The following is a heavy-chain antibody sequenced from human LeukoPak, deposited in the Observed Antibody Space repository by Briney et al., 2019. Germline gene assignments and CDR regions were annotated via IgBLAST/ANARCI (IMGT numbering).Heavy chain of an antibody. CDR3: AKDDSYGGNSNFDY. CDR1: GFTFSDFF. V-gene: IGHV3-9*01. CDR2: ISWNSGSI. Sequence: GGSLRLSCAASGFTFSDFFMSWVRQAPGKGLEWVSGISWNSGSIDYADSVKGRFTISRDNAKNSLYLQMNSLRAEDTALYYCAKDDSYGGNSNFDYWGQGTLVTVSS. J-gene: IGHJ4*02. D-gene: IGHD4-23*01.